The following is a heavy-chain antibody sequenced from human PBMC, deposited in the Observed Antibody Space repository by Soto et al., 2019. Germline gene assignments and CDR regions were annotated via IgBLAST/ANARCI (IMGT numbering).Heavy chain of an antibody. D-gene: IGHD3-10*01. Sequence: EVQLLDSGGGLVQPGGSLRLSCAASGFTFSSYSMSWVRQAPGKGLEWVSAISGSGDNTYYADSVKGRFTISRDNSKNTLYLQMNSLRAEDTAVYYCAKFSGFLGGSWGRGTLVTVSS. V-gene: IGHV3-23*01. CDR2: ISGSGDNT. CDR3: AKFSGFLGGS. J-gene: IGHJ5*02. CDR1: GFTFSSYS.